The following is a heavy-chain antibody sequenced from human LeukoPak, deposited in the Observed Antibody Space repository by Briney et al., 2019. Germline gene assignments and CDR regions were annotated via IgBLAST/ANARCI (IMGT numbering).Heavy chain of an antibody. J-gene: IGHJ6*03. CDR3: ARVRQDYDFWSPYYYYYMDV. CDR1: GYTFTGYY. Sequence: SSVNDSCKASGYTFTGYYMHWVRQAPGQELAGMGWINPNRGGTNYAQKCQGRVTMTRDTSISTAYMEMSRKRSDDTAVYYCARVRQDYDFWSPYYYYYMDVWGKGTTVTVSS. D-gene: IGHD3-3*01. V-gene: IGHV1-2*02. CDR2: INPNRGGT.